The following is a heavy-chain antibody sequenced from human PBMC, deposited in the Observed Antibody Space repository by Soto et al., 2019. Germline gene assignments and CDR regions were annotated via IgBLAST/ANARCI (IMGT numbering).Heavy chain of an antibody. CDR1: GFTFSTFS. Sequence: EVQLVESGGGSVQPGGSLRLSCAASGFTFSTFSMNWVRQAPGRGLEWISYISGGGRPISYADSVKGLSTISRDNVKTSLYRQMDSLTDEDTVVYYCARDLGWAFDSWGQGTRVTVSS. CDR3: ARDLGWAFDS. CDR2: ISGGGRPI. D-gene: IGHD6-19*01. V-gene: IGHV3-48*02. J-gene: IGHJ4*02.